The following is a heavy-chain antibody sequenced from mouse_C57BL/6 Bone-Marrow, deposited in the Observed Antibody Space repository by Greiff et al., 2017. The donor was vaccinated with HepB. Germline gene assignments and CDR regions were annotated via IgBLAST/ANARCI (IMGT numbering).Heavy chain of an antibody. V-gene: IGHV5-6*02. D-gene: IGHD1-1*01. Sequence: DVMLVESGGDLVKPGGSLKLSCAASGFTFSSYGMSWVRQTPDKRLEWVATISSGGSYTYYPDSVKGRFTISRDNAKNTLYLQMSSLKSEDTAMYYCARLTPDYYGSSGYAMDYWGQGTSVTVSS. CDR3: ARLTPDYYGSSGYAMDY. CDR1: GFTFSSYG. CDR2: ISSGGSYT. J-gene: IGHJ4*01.